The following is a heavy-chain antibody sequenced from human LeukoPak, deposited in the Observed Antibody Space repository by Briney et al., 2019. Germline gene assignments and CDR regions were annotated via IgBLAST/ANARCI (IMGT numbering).Heavy chain of an antibody. D-gene: IGHD3-10*01. Sequence: PSETLSLTCTVSGGSISSYYWSWIRQPAGKGLEWIGRIYTSGSTNYNPSLKSRVTMSVDTSKNQFSLKLSSVTAADTAVYYCARDRVTMVRGVISEYYGMDVWGQGTTVTVSS. V-gene: IGHV4-4*07. J-gene: IGHJ6*02. CDR3: ARDRVTMVRGVISEYYGMDV. CDR1: GGSISSYY. CDR2: IYTSGST.